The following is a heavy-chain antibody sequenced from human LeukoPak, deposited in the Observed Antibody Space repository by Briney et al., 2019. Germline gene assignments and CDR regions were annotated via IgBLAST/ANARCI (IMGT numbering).Heavy chain of an antibody. CDR2: IYYSGST. V-gene: IGHV4-31*03. J-gene: IGHJ4*02. D-gene: IGHD1-26*01. CDR3: ARTWPGGATNFDY. Sequence: SETLSLTCTVSGGSISSGGDYWSWIRQHPGKGLEWIGYIYYSGSTYYNPSLKSRVTISVDTSKNQFSLKLSSVTAADTAVYYCARTWPGGATNFDYWGQGTLATVSS. CDR1: GGSISSGGDY.